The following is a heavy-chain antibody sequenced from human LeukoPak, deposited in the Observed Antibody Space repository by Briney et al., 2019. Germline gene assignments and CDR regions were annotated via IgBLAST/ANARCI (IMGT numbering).Heavy chain of an antibody. CDR2: ISAYNGNT. V-gene: IGHV1-18*01. CDR3: ARPNTSRSGDAFDY. J-gene: IGHJ4*02. CDR1: GYTFTSYD. Sequence: GAPVKVSCKASGYTFTSYDINWVRQATGQGLEWMGWISAYNGNTNYAQKLQGRVTMTTDTSTSTAYMELRSLRSDDTAVYYCARPNTSRSGDAFDYWGQGTLVTVSS. D-gene: IGHD3-10*01.